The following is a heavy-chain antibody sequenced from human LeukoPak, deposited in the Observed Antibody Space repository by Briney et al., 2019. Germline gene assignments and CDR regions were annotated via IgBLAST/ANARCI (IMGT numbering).Heavy chain of an antibody. D-gene: IGHD2-15*01. J-gene: IGHJ4*02. Sequence: GGSLRLSCAASGFTFSSYSMNWVRQAPGKGLEWVSAISGSGGSTYYADSVKGRFTISRDNSKNTLYLQMNSLRAEDTAVYYCAKGVVYYFDYWGQGTLVTVSS. CDR1: GFTFSSYS. V-gene: IGHV3-23*01. CDR3: AKGVVYYFDY. CDR2: ISGSGGST.